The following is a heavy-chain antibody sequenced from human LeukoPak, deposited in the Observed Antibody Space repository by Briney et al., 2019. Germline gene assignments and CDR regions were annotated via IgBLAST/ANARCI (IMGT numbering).Heavy chain of an antibody. CDR2: INQDGSEK. D-gene: IGHD2/OR15-2a*01. J-gene: IGHJ4*02. CDR3: TTFYSRLTDY. Sequence: GGSLRLSCAASGFNLNSYWISWVRHAPGKGLEGLANINQDGSEKYYVDSVKGRFTISRDNAKNSLYLQMNSLRAEDTAVYYCTTFYSRLTDYWGQGTLVTVSS. CDR1: GFNLNSYW. V-gene: IGHV3-7*05.